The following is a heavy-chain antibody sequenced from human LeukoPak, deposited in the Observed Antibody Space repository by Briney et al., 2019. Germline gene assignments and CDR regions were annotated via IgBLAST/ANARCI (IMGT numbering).Heavy chain of an antibody. CDR2: INTNTGNP. J-gene: IGHJ4*02. V-gene: IGHV7-4-1*02. CDR3: AREMITMVRGVRTQGGY. Sequence: ASVKVSCKASGYTFTSYAMNWVRQAPGQGLEWMGWINTNTGNPTYAQGFTGRFVFSLDTSVSTAYLQISSLKAEDTAVYYCAREMITMVRGVRTQGGYWGQGTLVTVSS. CDR1: GYTFTSYA. D-gene: IGHD3-10*01.